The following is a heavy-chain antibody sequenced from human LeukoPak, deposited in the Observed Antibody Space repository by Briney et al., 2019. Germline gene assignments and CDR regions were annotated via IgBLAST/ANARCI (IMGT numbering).Heavy chain of an antibody. D-gene: IGHD1-14*01. CDR2: IHEDGSDE. V-gene: IGHV3-7*05. Sequence: GGSLRLSCVVSGFTFSSYWMNWVRQAPGKGLEWVANIHEDGSDEYYVDSVKGRFTISRDNAKNSLYLQMNSLRAEDTALYYCARTLRLGTPRAFDIGGRGTMVTVS. J-gene: IGHJ3*02. CDR1: GFTFSSYW. CDR3: ARTLRLGTPRAFDI.